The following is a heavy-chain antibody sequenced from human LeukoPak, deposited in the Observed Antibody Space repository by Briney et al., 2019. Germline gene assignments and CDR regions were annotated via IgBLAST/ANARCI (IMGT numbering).Heavy chain of an antibody. J-gene: IGHJ4*02. CDR1: GFTFSSYA. V-gene: IGHV3-23*01. CDR3: AKVASYYYDSSAYYVH. D-gene: IGHD3-22*01. Sequence: GGSLRLSCAASGFTFSSYAMSWVRQAPGKGLEWVSGISGSGGSTHYADSVKGRFTISRDNSKNSLYLQMNSLRAEDTAVYYCAKVASYYYDSSAYYVHWGQGTLVTVSS. CDR2: ISGSGGST.